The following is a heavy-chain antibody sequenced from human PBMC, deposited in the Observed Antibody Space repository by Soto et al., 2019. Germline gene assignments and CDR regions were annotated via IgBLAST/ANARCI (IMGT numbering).Heavy chain of an antibody. CDR3: ARTDRDFSGLDV. J-gene: IGHJ6*02. CDR1: GFTFRNYD. V-gene: IGHV3-13*05. CDR2: ISAAGDP. Sequence: EVQLVESGGGLVQPGGSLRLSCEASGFTFRNYDMHWVRQGTGKGLEWISGISAAGDPDYADYVEGRFTISRENAQNACFLQMNSLRVGDTAVYYCARTDRDFSGLDVWGQGTTVIVSS.